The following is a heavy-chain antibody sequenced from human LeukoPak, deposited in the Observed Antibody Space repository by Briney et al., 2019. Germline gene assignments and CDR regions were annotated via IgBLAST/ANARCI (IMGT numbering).Heavy chain of an antibody. CDR3: ARGTRRHYYYYGMDV. J-gene: IGHJ6*02. Sequence: SETLSLTCTVSGGSISSGSYYWSWIRQPAGKGLEWIGRIYTSGSTNYNPSLKSRVTISVDTSKNQFSLKLSSVTAADTAVYYCARGTRRHYYYYGMDVRGQGTTVTVSS. CDR2: IYTSGST. CDR1: GGSISSGSYY. D-gene: IGHD1-7*01. V-gene: IGHV4-61*02.